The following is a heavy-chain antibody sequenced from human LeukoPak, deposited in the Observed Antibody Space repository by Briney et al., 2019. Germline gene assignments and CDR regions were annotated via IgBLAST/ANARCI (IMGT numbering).Heavy chain of an antibody. Sequence: ASVKVSCKASGYTFTSYGISWVRHAPGQGLEWMGWISAYNGNTNYAQKLQGRVTMTTDTSTSTAYMELRSLRSDDTAVYYCARVPLLGYSSSWYGILGPYGMDVWGQGTTVTVSS. V-gene: IGHV1-18*01. CDR3: ARVPLLGYSSSWYGILGPYGMDV. CDR2: ISAYNGNT. CDR1: GYTFTSYG. D-gene: IGHD6-13*01. J-gene: IGHJ6*02.